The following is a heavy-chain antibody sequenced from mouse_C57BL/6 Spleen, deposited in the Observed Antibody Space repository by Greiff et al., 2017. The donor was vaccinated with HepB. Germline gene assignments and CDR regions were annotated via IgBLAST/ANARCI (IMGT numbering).Heavy chain of an antibody. D-gene: IGHD1-1*01. CDR2: IFPGSGST. CDR1: GYTFTDYY. V-gene: IGHV1-75*01. Sequence: VQLQQSGPELVKPGASVKISCKASGYTFTDYYTNWVKQRPGQGLEWIGWIFPGSGSTYYNEKFKGKATLTVDKSSSTAYMLLSSLTSEDSAVYFCAVYYGSSYDAMDYWGQGTSVTVSS. CDR3: AVYYGSSYDAMDY. J-gene: IGHJ4*01.